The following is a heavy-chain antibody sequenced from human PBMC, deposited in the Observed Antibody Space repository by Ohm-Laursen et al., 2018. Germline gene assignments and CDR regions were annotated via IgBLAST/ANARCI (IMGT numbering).Heavy chain of an antibody. CDR3: ARERRGYSHGLDY. Sequence: TLSLTCTVSGGSISSYYWSWIRQPPGKGLEWIGYIYYSGSTNYNPSLKSRVTISVDTSKNQFSLKLSSVTAADTAVYYCARERRGYSHGLDYWGQGTLVTVSS. V-gene: IGHV4-4*08. CDR1: GGSISSYY. CDR2: IYYSGST. J-gene: IGHJ4*02. D-gene: IGHD5-18*01.